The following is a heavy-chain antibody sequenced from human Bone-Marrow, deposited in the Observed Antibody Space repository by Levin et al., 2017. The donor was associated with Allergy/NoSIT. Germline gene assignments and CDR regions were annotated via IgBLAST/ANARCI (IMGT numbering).Heavy chain of an antibody. V-gene: IGHV3-7*01. CDR2: KKREGREG. CDR3: AKNGLWTFEY. D-gene: IGHD3/OR15-3a*01. J-gene: IGHJ4*02. Sequence: AASGFTFSTYWMAWVRQAPGKGREGGEKKKREGREGEEMAYVKVLFTISRDNAKKSLYLQMNSLSAEDTALYYCAKNGLWTFEYWGQGTLVTVSS. CDR1: GFTFSTYW.